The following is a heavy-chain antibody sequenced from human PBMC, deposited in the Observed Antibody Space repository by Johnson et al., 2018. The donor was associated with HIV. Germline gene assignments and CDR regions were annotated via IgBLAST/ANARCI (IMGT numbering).Heavy chain of an antibody. CDR2: IYSDGRT. J-gene: IGHJ3*02. Sequence: VQLVESGGGLVQPGGSLRLSCAASGFTVSRNYMSWVRQAPGKGLEWVSVIYSDGRTYYADSVKGRFTISRDTSKNTLYLQMKSLGAEDTAVYDCANFGEDSRKERPETHDAFDIWGQGTMVTVSS. CDR1: GFTVSRNY. CDR3: ANFGEDSRKERPETHDAFDI. D-gene: IGHD3-10*01. V-gene: IGHV3-66*02.